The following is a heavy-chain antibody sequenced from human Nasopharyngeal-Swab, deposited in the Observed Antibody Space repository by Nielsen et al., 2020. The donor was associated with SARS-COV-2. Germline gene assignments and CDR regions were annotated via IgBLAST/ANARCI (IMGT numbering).Heavy chain of an antibody. J-gene: IGHJ3*02. CDR3: ARAARYSSTWSLPYDAFDI. D-gene: IGHD6-13*01. V-gene: IGHV4-31*02. CDR2: IYYSGST. Sequence: WIRRPPGKGLEWIGYIYYSGSTYYNPSLKSRLTISVDTSKNQFSLKLSSVTAADTAVYYCARAARYSSTWSLPYDAFDIWGQGTMVTVSS.